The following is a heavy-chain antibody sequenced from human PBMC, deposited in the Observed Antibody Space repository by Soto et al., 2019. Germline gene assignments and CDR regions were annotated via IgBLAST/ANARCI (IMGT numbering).Heavy chain of an antibody. CDR2: ISSSGSNI. J-gene: IGHJ5*02. V-gene: IGHV3-21*01. D-gene: IGHD6-13*01. CDR3: ARDQAAGLNWFEP. Sequence: GGSLRLSCAASGFTFSSYAMSWVRQAPGKGLEWVSAISSSGSNIYYADSVKGRFTISRDNAKNSLYLQMNSLRAEDTAVYYCARDQAAGLNWFEPWGQGTLVTVSS. CDR1: GFTFSSYA.